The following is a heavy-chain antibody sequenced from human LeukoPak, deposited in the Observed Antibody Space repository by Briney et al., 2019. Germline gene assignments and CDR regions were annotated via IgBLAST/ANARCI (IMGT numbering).Heavy chain of an antibody. D-gene: IGHD4-17*01. CDR2: IYYSGST. CDR3: ARQGDYPRWYFDY. CDR1: GGSISSSSYY. Sequence: SETLSLTCTVSGGSISSSSYYWGWIRQPPGKGLEWIGSIYYSGSTYYNPSLKSRVTISVDTSKNQFSLKLSSVTAADTAVYYCARQGDYPRWYFDYWGQGTLVTVSS. J-gene: IGHJ4*02. V-gene: IGHV4-39*01.